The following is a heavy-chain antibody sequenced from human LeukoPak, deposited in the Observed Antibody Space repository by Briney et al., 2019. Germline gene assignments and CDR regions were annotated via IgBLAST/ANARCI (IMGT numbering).Heavy chain of an antibody. Sequence: GGSLRLSCAASGFSFSSSWMHWVRQAPGKGLMWVSRISDDGTSTMYAASVKGRLTMSRSNAKNTLSLQMDSLTAEDTAVYYCARSYGGFDYWGQGVLVTVS. D-gene: IGHD4-23*01. CDR3: ARSYGGFDY. V-gene: IGHV3-74*03. J-gene: IGHJ4*01. CDR2: ISDDGTST. CDR1: GFSFSSSW.